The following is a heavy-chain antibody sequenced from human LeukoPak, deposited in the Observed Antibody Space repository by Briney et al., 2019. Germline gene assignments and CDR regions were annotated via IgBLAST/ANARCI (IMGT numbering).Heavy chain of an antibody. D-gene: IGHD1-26*01. CDR1: GFTFSSYA. CDR3: AKARVGATTRDAFDI. CDR2: ISGSGGST. Sequence: GGSLRLSCAASGFTFSSYAVSWVRQAPGKGLEWVSAISGSGGSTYYADSVKGRFTISRDNSKNTLYLQMNSLRAEDTAVYYCAKARVGATTRDAFDIWGQGTMVTVSS. J-gene: IGHJ3*02. V-gene: IGHV3-23*01.